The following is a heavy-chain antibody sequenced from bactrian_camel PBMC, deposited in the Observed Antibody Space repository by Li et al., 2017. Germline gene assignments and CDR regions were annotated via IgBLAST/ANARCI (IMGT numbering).Heavy chain of an antibody. CDR3: ASDPFGGHCRAATDFPY. J-gene: IGHJ6*01. V-gene: IGHV3S6*01. CDR2: IYPDGSST. Sequence: HVQLVESGGGLVQPGGSLRLSCQASGVPFGRAAIHWVRRAPGKGLEWVAGIYPDGSSTYYTDSVKGRFTISRDDGRNTLYLQANSLKPEDSAMYYCASDPFGGHCRAATDFPYWGQGTQVTVS. D-gene: IGHD2*01. CDR1: GVPFGRAA.